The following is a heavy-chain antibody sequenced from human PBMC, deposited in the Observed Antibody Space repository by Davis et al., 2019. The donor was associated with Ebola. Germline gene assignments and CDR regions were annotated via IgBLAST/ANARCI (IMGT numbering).Heavy chain of an antibody. CDR2: ISYDGTNK. Sequence: GESLKISCAASGFTISTYALHWVRQAPGKGLEWVAVISYDGTNKYYADSVKGRFTISRDNSKNTLYLQMNSLRAEDTAVYYCARSSGIDYWGQGTLVTVSS. J-gene: IGHJ4*02. D-gene: IGHD1-26*01. V-gene: IGHV3-30*04. CDR1: GFTISTYA. CDR3: ARSSGIDY.